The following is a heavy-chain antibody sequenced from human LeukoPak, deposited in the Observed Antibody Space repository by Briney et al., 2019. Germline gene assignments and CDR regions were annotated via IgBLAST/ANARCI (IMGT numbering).Heavy chain of an antibody. CDR3: ARGKEGYCSSTSCYTRLRYYYYYMDV. D-gene: IGHD2-2*02. Sequence: ASVKVSCKASGYTFTGYYMHWVRQAPGQGHEWMGWINPNSGGTNYAQKFQGRVTMTRDTSISTAYMELSRLRSDDTAVYYCARGKEGYCSSTSCYTRLRYYYYYMDVWGKGTTVTVSS. CDR2: INPNSGGT. CDR1: GYTFTGYY. J-gene: IGHJ6*03. V-gene: IGHV1-2*02.